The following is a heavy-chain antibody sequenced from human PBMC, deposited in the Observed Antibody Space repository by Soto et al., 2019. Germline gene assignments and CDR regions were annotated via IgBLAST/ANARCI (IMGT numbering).Heavy chain of an antibody. J-gene: IGHJ2*01. CDR3: AQTLGLAAAGPGRFDL. V-gene: IGHV1-69*12. CDR2: IIPLFGRA. CDR1: GGTFSSYA. Sequence: QVQLVQSGAEVKKPGSSVKVSCKASGGTFSSYAISWVRQAPGQGLEWMGGIIPLFGRANYAQKFQGRVTITAAASTRTAYMELSSLRSEDTAVYYCAQTLGLAAAGPGRFDLWGRGPLVTVSS. D-gene: IGHD6-25*01.